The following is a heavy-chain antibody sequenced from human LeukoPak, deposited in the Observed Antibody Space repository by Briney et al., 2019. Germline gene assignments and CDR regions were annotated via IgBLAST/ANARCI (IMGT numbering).Heavy chain of an antibody. CDR3: TTDQYSYGSVGNWFDP. J-gene: IGHJ5*02. CDR1: GFTFSNAW. CDR2: IKSKTDGGTT. V-gene: IGHV3-15*01. D-gene: IGHD5-18*01. Sequence: GGSLRLSCAASGFTFSNAWMSWVRQAPGKGLEWVGRIKSKTDGGTTDYAAPVKGRFTISRDDSKNTLYLQMNSLKTEDTAVYYCTTDQYSYGSVGNWFDPWGQGTLVTVSS.